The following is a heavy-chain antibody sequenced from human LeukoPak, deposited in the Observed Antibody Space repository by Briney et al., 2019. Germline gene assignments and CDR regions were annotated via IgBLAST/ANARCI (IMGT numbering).Heavy chain of an antibody. CDR1: GFMFSFYD. Sequence: GGSLRLSCAASGFMFSFYDMHWVRQAPGKGLEWVSSVGAAGDTYYPGSVKGRFTISRDNAKNSLYLQVNSLRAEDRAVYYCAREQIFGVVIIKSYFDYWGQGTLVTVSS. D-gene: IGHD3-3*01. CDR2: VGAAGDT. CDR3: AREQIFGVVIIKSYFDY. J-gene: IGHJ4*02. V-gene: IGHV3-13*01.